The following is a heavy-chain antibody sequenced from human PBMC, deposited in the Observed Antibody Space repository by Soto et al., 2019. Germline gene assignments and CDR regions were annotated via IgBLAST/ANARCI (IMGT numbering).Heavy chain of an antibody. D-gene: IGHD4-4*01. J-gene: IGHJ5*02. CDR1: GYPFTSYH. CDR3: ARGREYSFGYNWFDP. CDR2: INPSEGRT. V-gene: IGHV1-46*01. Sequence: QVQLVQSGAEVRKPGASVKLSCQTSGYPFTSYHMHWVRQAPGQGLEWMGVINPSEGRTRYSQKLQDRVTMTRDTSTSTVYMELSSLRSEDTATYFCARGREYSFGYNWFDPWGQGALVTVSS.